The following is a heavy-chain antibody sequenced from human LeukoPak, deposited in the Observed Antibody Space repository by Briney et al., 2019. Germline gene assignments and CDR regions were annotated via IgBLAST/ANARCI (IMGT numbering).Heavy chain of an antibody. CDR1: GFTFDDYA. CDR2: INWNSDSI. CDR3: ARGLPSYDMGLDY. J-gene: IGHJ4*02. D-gene: IGHD3-9*01. V-gene: IGHV3-9*01. Sequence: GRSLRLSCAVSGFTFDDYAMHWVRQVPGKGLEWVSGINWNSDSIGYADSVKGRFTISRDNAKNSLYLQMNSLRAEDTAVYYCARGLPSYDMGLDYWGQGTLVTVSS.